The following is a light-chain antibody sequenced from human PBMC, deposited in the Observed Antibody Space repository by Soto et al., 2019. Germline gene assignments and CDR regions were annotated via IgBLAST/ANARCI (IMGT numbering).Light chain of an antibody. J-gene: IGKJ3*01. CDR1: QGISSS. CDR2: AAS. Sequence: DIQLTQSPSFLSASVGDRVTITCRASQGISSSLAWYQQGPGKAPKLLIYAASTLQRGVPSRFSGSGSGTEFTLTIRSLQPEDFATYYCQHLHNYLFTFGPGTRVDIK. V-gene: IGKV1-9*01. CDR3: QHLHNYLFT.